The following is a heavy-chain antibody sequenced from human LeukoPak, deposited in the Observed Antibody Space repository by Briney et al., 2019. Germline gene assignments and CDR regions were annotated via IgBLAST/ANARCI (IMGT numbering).Heavy chain of an antibody. CDR1: GYSFTTYW. Sequence: PGESLKISCKGSGYSFTTYWIVWVRQMPGKGLEWMGTVYPGDSGTRYSPSFQGQVTISADKSISTAYLQWSSLKASDTAMYYCAKLSRLGDYPDYWGQGTLVIVSS. D-gene: IGHD4-17*01. CDR2: VYPGDSGT. V-gene: IGHV5-51*01. J-gene: IGHJ4*02. CDR3: AKLSRLGDYPDY.